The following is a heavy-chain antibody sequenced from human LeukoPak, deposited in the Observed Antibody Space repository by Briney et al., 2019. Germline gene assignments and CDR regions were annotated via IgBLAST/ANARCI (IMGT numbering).Heavy chain of an antibody. J-gene: IGHJ1*01. CDR2: IRYDGSNK. D-gene: IGHD6-19*01. CDR3: ARGGKIAMAGTRSPQYFQH. Sequence: GGSLRLSCAASRFTFSTYWMSWVRQAPGKGLEWVAFIRYDGSNKYYADSVKGRFTISRDNSKNTLYVQMNSLRAEDTALYYCARGGKIAMAGTRSPQYFQHWGQGTLVTVSS. V-gene: IGHV3-30*02. CDR1: RFTFSTYW.